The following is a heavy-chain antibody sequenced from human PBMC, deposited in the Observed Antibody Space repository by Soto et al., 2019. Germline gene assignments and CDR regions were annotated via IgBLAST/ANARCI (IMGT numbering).Heavy chain of an antibody. J-gene: IGHJ4*02. D-gene: IGHD1-26*01. V-gene: IGHV3-30-3*01. Sequence: PGGSLRLSCAASGFTFSSYAMHWVRQAPGKGLEWVAVISYDGSNKYYADSVKGRFTISRDNSKNTLYLQMNSLRAEDTAVYYCARVEGAYYWGQGTLVTVSS. CDR2: ISYDGSNK. CDR1: GFTFSSYA. CDR3: ARVEGAYY.